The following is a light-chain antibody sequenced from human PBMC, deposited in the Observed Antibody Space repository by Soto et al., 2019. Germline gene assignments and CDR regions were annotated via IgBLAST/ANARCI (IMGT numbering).Light chain of an antibody. J-gene: IGKJ5*01. CDR1: QDINNY. Sequence: DIQMTQSPSSLSASVGDRVTITCQASQDINNYVNWYQQKPGKAPKLVIFDASTLKTGVPSRFSGSGSGTDFSFTISSLQPEDIATYYCQQSNDLVSFGQGTRLEIK. CDR3: QQSNDLVS. CDR2: DAS. V-gene: IGKV1-33*01.